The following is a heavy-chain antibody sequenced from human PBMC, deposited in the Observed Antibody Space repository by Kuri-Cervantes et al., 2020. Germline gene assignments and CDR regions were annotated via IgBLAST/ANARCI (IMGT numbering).Heavy chain of an antibody. D-gene: IGHD3-22*01. Sequence: SVKVSCKASGYTFSNNGISWVRQAPGQGLEWMGGIIPIFGTANYAQKFQGRVTITADKSTSTAYMELSSLRSEDTAVYYCARSPDSSDPIQTYYFDYWGQGTLVTVSS. CDR2: IIPIFGTA. V-gene: IGHV1-69*06. CDR3: ARSPDSSDPIQTYYFDY. J-gene: IGHJ4*02. CDR1: GYTFSNNG.